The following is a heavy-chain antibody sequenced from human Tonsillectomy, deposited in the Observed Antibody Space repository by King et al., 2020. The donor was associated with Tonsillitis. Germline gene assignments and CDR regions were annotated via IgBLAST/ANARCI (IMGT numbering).Heavy chain of an antibody. CDR3: ARANYYDSTHFDY. D-gene: IGHD3-22*01. Sequence: VQLVESGGGLVQPGGSLRLSCTASGFTFSTYSMNWVRQAPGKGLEWLSYIRYSGSPIYYADTVIGRFSISRDNAKNSLYLEMNNLRAEDTAVYYCARANYYDSTHFDYWGQGILVTVS. CDR1: GFTFSTYS. V-gene: IGHV3-48*01. CDR2: IRYSGSPI. J-gene: IGHJ4*02.